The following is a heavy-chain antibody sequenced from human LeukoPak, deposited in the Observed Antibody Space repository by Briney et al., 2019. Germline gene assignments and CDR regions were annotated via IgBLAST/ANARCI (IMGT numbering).Heavy chain of an antibody. J-gene: IGHJ4*02. Sequence: ASVKVSCKASGYTFTGYYMHWVQQAPGQGLEWMGWINPNSGVTNYGQKFQGRVTMTRDTSISTAYMELSSLRSDDTAVYYCAREPRGGQIDYWGQGTLVTVSS. CDR1: GYTFTGYY. V-gene: IGHV1-2*02. CDR2: INPNSGVT. CDR3: AREPRGGQIDY. D-gene: IGHD3-10*01.